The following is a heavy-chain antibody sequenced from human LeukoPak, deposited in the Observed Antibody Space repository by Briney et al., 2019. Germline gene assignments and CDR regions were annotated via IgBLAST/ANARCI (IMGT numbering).Heavy chain of an antibody. V-gene: IGHV3-23*01. CDR1: GFTFSNYA. CDR2: ISGSGGST. J-gene: IGHJ4*02. CDR3: AKVGGPARLDY. D-gene: IGHD6-6*01. Sequence: PGGSLRLSCAAAGFTFSNYAMSWVRQAPGKGLEWVSAISGSGGSTYYADSVKGRFTISRDNSKNTLYLQMNSLRAEDMAVYYCAKVGGPARLDYWGQGTLVTVSS.